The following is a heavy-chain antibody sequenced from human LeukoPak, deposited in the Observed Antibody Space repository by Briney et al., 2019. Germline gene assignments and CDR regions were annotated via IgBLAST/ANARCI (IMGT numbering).Heavy chain of an antibody. CDR2: INHSGST. D-gene: IGHD2-15*01. CDR1: GGSFSGYY. V-gene: IGHV4-34*01. CDR3: ARGVVRSGGSCYRINYYYMDV. J-gene: IGHJ6*03. Sequence: KPSETLSLTCAVYGGSFSGYYWSWIRQPPGKGLEWIGEINHSGSTNYNPSLKSRVTISVDTSKNQFSLKLSSVTAADTAVYYCARGVVRSGGSCYRINYYYMDVWGKGTTVTVSS.